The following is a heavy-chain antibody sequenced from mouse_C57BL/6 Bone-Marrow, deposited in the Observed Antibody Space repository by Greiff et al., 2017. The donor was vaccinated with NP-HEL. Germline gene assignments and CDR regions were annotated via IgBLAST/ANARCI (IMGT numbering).Heavy chain of an antibody. CDR3: ARDGGYYGSPFAY. V-gene: IGHV1-69*01. D-gene: IGHD1-1*01. CDR2: IDPSASYT. J-gene: IGHJ3*01. CDR1: GYTFTSYW. Sequence: QVQLQQPGAELVMPGASVKLSCKASGYTFTSYWLHWVTQRPGQGLEWIGEIDPSASYTNYNQKFKGKSTLTVDKSSSTAYMQLSSLTSEDSAVYYCARDGGYYGSPFAYWGQGTLVTVSA.